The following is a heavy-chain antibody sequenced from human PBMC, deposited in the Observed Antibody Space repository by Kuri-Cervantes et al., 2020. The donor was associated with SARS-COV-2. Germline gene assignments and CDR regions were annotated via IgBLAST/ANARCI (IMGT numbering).Heavy chain of an antibody. V-gene: IGHV4-39*07. CDR3: ARGYSLIDY. D-gene: IGHD5-18*01. CDR1: GGSISSTSYY. Sequence: SETLSLTCTVSGGSISSTSYYWGWVRQPPGKGLEWIGSIYYSGSTYYNPSLKSRVTISVDTSKNQFSLKPSSVTAADTAVYYCARGYSLIDYWGQGTLVTVSS. J-gene: IGHJ4*02. CDR2: IYYSGST.